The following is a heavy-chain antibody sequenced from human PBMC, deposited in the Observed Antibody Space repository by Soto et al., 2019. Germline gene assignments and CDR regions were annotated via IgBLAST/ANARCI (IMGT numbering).Heavy chain of an antibody. V-gene: IGHV3-21*01. CDR1: GFSFDTYS. J-gene: IGHJ6*02. CDR2: ISNGAVFI. CDR3: ARDYVRLGGYTYGPPYYYYGMDV. Sequence: GGSLRLSCAASGFSFDTYSINWVRQAPGKGLEWVSSISNGAVFIFYADSVKGRFTISRDNANNSLYLHMTNLRAEDTAVYFCARDYVRLGGYTYGPPYYYYGMDVWGQGTTVTVSS. D-gene: IGHD5-18*01.